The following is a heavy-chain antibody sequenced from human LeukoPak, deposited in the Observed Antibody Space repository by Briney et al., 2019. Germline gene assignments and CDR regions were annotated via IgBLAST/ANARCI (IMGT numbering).Heavy chain of an antibody. Sequence: GGSLRLSCAASGFTFTIYAMSSVPHTPGKGLEWVSAISGSGGSTYYADSVKGRFTISRDNSKNTLYLKMNSLRAEDTAVYYCAKDQAIFFGWGQGTLVTVSS. CDR2: ISGSGGST. CDR3: AKDQAIFFG. J-gene: IGHJ4*02. D-gene: IGHD3-9*01. V-gene: IGHV3-23*01. CDR1: GFTFTIYA.